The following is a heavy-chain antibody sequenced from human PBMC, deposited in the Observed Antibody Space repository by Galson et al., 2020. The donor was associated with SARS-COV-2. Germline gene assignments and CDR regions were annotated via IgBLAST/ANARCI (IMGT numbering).Heavy chain of an antibody. CDR1: GFTFSNYE. D-gene: IGHD2-21*01. CDR3: ARVDAYGPGY. V-gene: IGHV3-48*03. J-gene: IGHJ4*02. CDR2: ISSSGRTI. Sequence: TGGSLRLSCAASGFTFSNYEMNWVRQAPGKGLEWVSYISSSGRTIHYADSVKGRFTISRDNAKSSQYLQMNSLRAEDTAVYYCARVDAYGPGYWGQGTLVTVSS.